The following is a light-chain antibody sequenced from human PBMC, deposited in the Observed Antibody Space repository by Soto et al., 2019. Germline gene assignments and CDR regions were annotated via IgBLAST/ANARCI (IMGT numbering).Light chain of an antibody. CDR1: QSVGSN. CDR2: GAS. V-gene: IGKV3-15*01. CDR3: QQYNNWPPDRT. J-gene: IGKJ1*01. Sequence: EIVMTQSPATLSVSPGERATLSCRASQSVGSNLAWYQQKPGQAPRLLIYGASTRATGIPARFSGSWSGTEFTLTISSLQSEDFAIYFCQQYNNWPPDRTFVQGTKVEIK.